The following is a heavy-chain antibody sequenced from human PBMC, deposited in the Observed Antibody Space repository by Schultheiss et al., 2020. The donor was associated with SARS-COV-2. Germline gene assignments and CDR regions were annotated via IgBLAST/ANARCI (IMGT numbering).Heavy chain of an antibody. CDR1: GGSISSYY. D-gene: IGHD7-27*01. V-gene: IGHV4-59*12. CDR2: IYYSGST. CDR3: ARVNWGFDAFDI. J-gene: IGHJ3*02. Sequence: SETLSLTCTVSGGSISSYYWSWIRQPPGKGLEWIGYIYYSGSTNYNPSLKSRVTISVDTSKNQFSLKLSSVTAADTAVYYCARVNWGFDAFDIWGQGTMVTVSS.